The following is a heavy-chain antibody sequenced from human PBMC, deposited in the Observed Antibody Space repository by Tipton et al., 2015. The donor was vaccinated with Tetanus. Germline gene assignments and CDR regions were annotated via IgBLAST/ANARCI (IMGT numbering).Heavy chain of an antibody. CDR1: GFTFSSYW. CDR3: ARVWSSGWYLAFDI. CDR2: IKQDGSEK. Sequence: SLRLSCAASGFTFSSYWMSWVRQAPGKGLEWVANIKQDGSEKYYVDSVKGRFTISRDNAKNSLYLQMNSLRAEDTAVYYCARVWSSGWYLAFDIWGQGTMVTISS. V-gene: IGHV3-7*01. J-gene: IGHJ3*02. D-gene: IGHD6-19*01.